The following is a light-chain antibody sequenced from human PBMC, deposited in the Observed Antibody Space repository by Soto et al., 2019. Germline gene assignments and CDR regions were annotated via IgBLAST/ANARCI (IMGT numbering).Light chain of an antibody. Sequence: DIRMTQSPSTLSASVGDRVTITCRASQSISSWLAWYQQKPGKAPKLLISDASNLKSGVPSRFSGSGSGTEFTLTISSLQPDDFATYYCQEYSGYSQTFGQGTKVDIK. CDR2: DAS. J-gene: IGKJ1*01. CDR1: QSISSW. CDR3: QEYSGYSQT. V-gene: IGKV1-5*01.